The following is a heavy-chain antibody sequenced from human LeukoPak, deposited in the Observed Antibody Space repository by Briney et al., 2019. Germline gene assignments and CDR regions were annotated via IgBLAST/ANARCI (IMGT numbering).Heavy chain of an antibody. Sequence: PSETLSLTCAVYGGSFSDYSWSWIRQPPGKGLEWIGQITHSGHTNYNPSLKSRVTISIDTSKNQFSLRLNSVTAADTAVYYCARISGYDYVYYYMDVWGKGTTVTISS. V-gene: IGHV4-34*01. CDR3: ARISGYDYVYYYMDV. J-gene: IGHJ6*03. D-gene: IGHD5-12*01. CDR1: GGSFSDYS. CDR2: ITHSGHT.